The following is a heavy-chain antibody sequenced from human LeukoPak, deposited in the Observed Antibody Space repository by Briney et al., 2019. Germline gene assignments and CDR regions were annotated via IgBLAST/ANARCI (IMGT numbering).Heavy chain of an antibody. CDR3: ARDVPHNWFDT. CDR1: GITFGNNW. V-gene: IGHV3-74*01. Sequence: GGSLRLSCAASGITFGNNWMHWVRQGPGKGLVWISRINSDGGGAIYADSVKGRFTASRDNAKNTLYLQMNSLRAEDTAVYYCARDVPHNWFDTWGQGTLVTVSS. CDR2: INSDGGGA. J-gene: IGHJ5*02.